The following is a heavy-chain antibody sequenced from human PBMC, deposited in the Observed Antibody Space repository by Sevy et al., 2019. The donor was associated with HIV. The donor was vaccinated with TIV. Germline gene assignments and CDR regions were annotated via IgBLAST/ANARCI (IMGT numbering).Heavy chain of an antibody. CDR3: GTRQGGGLFRSSGCWFDP. CDR1: GYTLTELS. J-gene: IGHJ5*02. V-gene: IGHV1-24*01. Sequence: ASVKVSCKVSGYTLTELSMHWVRQAPGKGLEWMGGFDPEDGETIYAQKFQGRVTMTEGTSTDTAYMERSSLGSEDTAVYYCGTRQGGGLFRSSGCWFDPWGQGTLVTVSS. CDR2: FDPEDGET. D-gene: IGHD3-3*01.